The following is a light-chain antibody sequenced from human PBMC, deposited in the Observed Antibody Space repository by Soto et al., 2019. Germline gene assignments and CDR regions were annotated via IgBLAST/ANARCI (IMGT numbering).Light chain of an antibody. CDR2: GST. Sequence: QAVVTQPPSASGTPGQRVTISCSGSTSNIGSTSNIGSDYVYCYQQLPGTAPKLLIFGSTNRPSGVPDRFSGSKSATSASLAITGLQAEDEADYYCQSYDNSLSAYVFGTGTKVTVL. J-gene: IGLJ1*01. CDR1: TSNIGSTSNIGSDY. V-gene: IGLV1-40*01. CDR3: QSYDNSLSAYV.